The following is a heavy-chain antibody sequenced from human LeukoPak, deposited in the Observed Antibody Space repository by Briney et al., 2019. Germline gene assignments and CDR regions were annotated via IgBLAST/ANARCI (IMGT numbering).Heavy chain of an antibody. CDR1: AFTFRTYW. CDR2: IKPDGSEK. CDR3: TRDASGVTASGPRMDV. V-gene: IGHV3-7*05. Sequence: GGSLRLSCAASAFTFRTYWMSWVRQAPGKGLEWVAMIKPDGSEKYYVDSVKGLFTISRDNAKNSLYLQMTSLRAEDTAVYYCTRDASGVTASGPRMDVWGQGTTVAVSS. D-gene: IGHD1-26*01. J-gene: IGHJ6*02.